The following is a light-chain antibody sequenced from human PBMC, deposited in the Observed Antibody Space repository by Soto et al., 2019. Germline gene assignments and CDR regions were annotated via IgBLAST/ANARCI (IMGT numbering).Light chain of an antibody. CDR1: QTISSW. V-gene: IGKV1-5*03. CDR2: KAS. Sequence: DIQMTQTQSSLSASVGDRVTITCRGSQTISSWLAWYQQKPGKAPKLLIYKASSLESGVPSRFSGSGSGTEFTLTISSLQPDDFATYYCQQYNSYSPYTFGQGTLLEIK. J-gene: IGKJ2*01. CDR3: QQYNSYSPYT.